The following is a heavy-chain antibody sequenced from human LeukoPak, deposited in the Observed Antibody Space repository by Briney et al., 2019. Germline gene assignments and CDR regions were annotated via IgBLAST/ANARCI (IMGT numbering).Heavy chain of an antibody. V-gene: IGHV1-18*01. D-gene: IGHD3-10*01. CDR3: ARELLWFGEPSCFDY. Sequence: ASVKVSCKASGYTFTSYGISWVRQAPGHGLEWMGWISAYNGNTNYAQKLQGRVTMTTDTSTSTAYMELRSLRSDDTAVYYCARELLWFGEPSCFDYWGQGTLVTVSS. CDR1: GYTFTSYG. CDR2: ISAYNGNT. J-gene: IGHJ4*02.